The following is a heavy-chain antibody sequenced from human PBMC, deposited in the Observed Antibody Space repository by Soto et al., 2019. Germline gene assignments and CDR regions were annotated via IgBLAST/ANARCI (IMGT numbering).Heavy chain of an antibody. D-gene: IGHD3-3*01. CDR2: IIPIFGTA. Sequence: SVKVSCKASGGTFSSYAISWVRQAPGQGLEWMGGIIPIFGTANYAQKFQGRVTITADESTSTAYMELSSLRSEDTAVYYRAREYYDFWSGYVSWFDPWGQGTLVTVSS. CDR3: AREYYDFWSGYVSWFDP. CDR1: GGTFSSYA. V-gene: IGHV1-69*13. J-gene: IGHJ5*02.